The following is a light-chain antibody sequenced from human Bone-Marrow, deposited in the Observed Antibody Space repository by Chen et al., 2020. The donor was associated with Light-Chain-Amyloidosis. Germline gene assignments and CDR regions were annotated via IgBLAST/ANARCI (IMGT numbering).Light chain of an antibody. Sequence: SYELTQPPSVSVSPGQTARITCSGDDLPTKYAYWYQQKPGQAPVLVIHRDTERPSGISERFSGSRSGKTATLTISGVQAEDEADYHCQSADSSGTYEVIFGGGTKRTVL. J-gene: IGLJ2*01. CDR1: DLPTKY. CDR3: QSADSSGTYEVI. V-gene: IGLV3-25*03. CDR2: RDT.